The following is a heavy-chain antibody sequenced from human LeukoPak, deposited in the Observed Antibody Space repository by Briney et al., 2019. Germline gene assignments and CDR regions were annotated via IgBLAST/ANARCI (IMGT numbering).Heavy chain of an antibody. V-gene: IGHV2-70*11. Sequence: TLSLTCTVSGGSISSRNFYWGWIRQPPGKALEWLARIDWDDDKYYSTSLKTRLTISKDTSKNQVVLTMTNMDPVDTATYYCARARGLPAIGDYWGQGTLVTVSS. CDR1: GGSISSRNFY. CDR3: ARARGLPAIGDY. CDR2: IDWDDDK. D-gene: IGHD2-2*01. J-gene: IGHJ4*02.